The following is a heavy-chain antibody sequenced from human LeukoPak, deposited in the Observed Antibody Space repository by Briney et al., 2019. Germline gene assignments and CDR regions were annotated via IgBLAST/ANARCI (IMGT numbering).Heavy chain of an antibody. CDR2: ISAYNGNT. CDR1: GYIFTSYG. D-gene: IGHD3-10*01. J-gene: IGHJ4*02. CDR3: ARDTYYYGSGSYDY. V-gene: IGHV1-18*04. Sequence: GASVKVSCKASGYIFTSYGISWVRQAPGQGLEWMGWISAYNGNTNYAQKLQGRVTMTTDTSTSTAYMELRSLRSDDTAVYYCARDTYYYGSGSYDYWGQGTLVTVSS.